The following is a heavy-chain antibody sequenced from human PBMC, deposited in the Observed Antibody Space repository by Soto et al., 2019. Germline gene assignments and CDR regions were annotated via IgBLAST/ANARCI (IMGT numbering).Heavy chain of an antibody. CDR2: ISGSGGST. D-gene: IGHD6-13*01. J-gene: IGHJ4*02. CDR1: GFTFSGHA. CDR3: AKDARYGGTWYDYSFDY. Sequence: EVQLLESGGGLVQPGGSLRLSCAASGFTFSGHAMNWVRRAPGKGLEWVSSISGSGGSTYYADSVKGWFTISRDNSKNTLYLQMNSLRAEDTAIYYCAKDARYGGTWYDYSFDYWGQGTLVTVSS. V-gene: IGHV3-23*01.